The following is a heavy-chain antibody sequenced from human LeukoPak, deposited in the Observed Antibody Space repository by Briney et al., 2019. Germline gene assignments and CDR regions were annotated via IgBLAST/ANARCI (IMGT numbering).Heavy chain of an antibody. Sequence: GGSLRLSCAACGFTFSNHWMYWVRQAPGKGLVWVSGINIDGSNTNYADSVKGRFTFSRDNAKNTLYLQMNSLRAEDTAVNYCVRTLGDYWGQGTLVTVSS. CDR1: GFTFSNHW. D-gene: IGHD3-16*01. V-gene: IGHV3-74*01. J-gene: IGHJ4*02. CDR2: INIDGSNT. CDR3: VRTLGDY.